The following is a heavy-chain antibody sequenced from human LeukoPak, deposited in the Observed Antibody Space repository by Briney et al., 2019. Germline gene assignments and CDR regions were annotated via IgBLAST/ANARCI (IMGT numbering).Heavy chain of an antibody. CDR2: ISAYNGNT. V-gene: IGHV1-18*01. J-gene: IGHJ5*02. CDR3: ATDLVGAGDLSYNWFDP. D-gene: IGHD2-2*01. CDR1: GYTFTSYG. Sequence: ASVKVSCKASGYTFTSYGISWVRQAPGQGLEWMGWISAYNGNTNYAQRFQGRVTMTTDTSTSTAYMELSSLRSEDTAVYYCATDLVGAGDLSYNWFDPWGQGTLVTVSS.